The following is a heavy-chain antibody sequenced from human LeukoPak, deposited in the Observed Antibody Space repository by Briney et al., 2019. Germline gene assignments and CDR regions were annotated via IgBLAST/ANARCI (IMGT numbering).Heavy chain of an antibody. Sequence: GGSLRLSCAASGFTYSSYWMNWARQAPGKGLEWVASINHNGNVNYYVDSVKGRFTISRDNAKNSLYLQMSNLRAEDTAVYYCARIGSSRDFDYWGQGTLVTVSS. CDR2: INHNGNVN. CDR3: ARIGSSRDFDY. V-gene: IGHV3-7*03. CDR1: GFTYSSYW. J-gene: IGHJ4*02. D-gene: IGHD6-13*01.